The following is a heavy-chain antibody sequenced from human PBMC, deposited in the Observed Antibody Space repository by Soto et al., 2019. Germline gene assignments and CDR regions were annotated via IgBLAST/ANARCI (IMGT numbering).Heavy chain of an antibody. CDR2: ISYTGST. CDR1: GGSISSYY. Sequence: PSETLSLTCSVSGGSISSYYWGWIRQPPGKGLEWIGYISYTGSTDYSPSLKSRVTISVDTSKNQFSLKVRSVTAADTAIYFCAIHYPIGNNWNYIHFWGRGILVTGSS. J-gene: IGHJ4*02. D-gene: IGHD1-1*01. V-gene: IGHV4-59*01. CDR3: AIHYPIGNNWNYIHF.